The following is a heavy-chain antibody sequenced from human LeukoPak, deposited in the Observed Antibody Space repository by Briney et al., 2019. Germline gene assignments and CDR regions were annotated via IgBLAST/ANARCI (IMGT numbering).Heavy chain of an antibody. D-gene: IGHD3-22*01. J-gene: IGHJ4*02. Sequence: PGGSLRLSCAASGFTFSTYSMKWVRQAPGKGLEWVAVIWYDGSNKYYADSVKGRFTISRDNSKNTLYLQMNSLRAEDTAVYYCARARGSYDSSGYPYDYWGQGTLVTVSS. CDR3: ARARGSYDSSGYPYDY. V-gene: IGHV3-33*08. CDR1: GFTFSTYS. CDR2: IWYDGSNK.